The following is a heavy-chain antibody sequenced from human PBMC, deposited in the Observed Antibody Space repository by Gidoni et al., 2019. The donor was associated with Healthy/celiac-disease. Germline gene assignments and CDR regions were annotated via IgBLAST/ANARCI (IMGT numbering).Heavy chain of an antibody. J-gene: IGHJ6*02. CDR1: GGSISSGDYY. CDR2: IYYSGGT. D-gene: IGHD6-13*01. Sequence: QVQLQESGPGLVKPSQTLSLTCTVSGGSISSGDYYWSWIRQPPGKGLEWIGYIYYSGGTYYNPSLKSRVTISVDTSKNQFSLKLSSVTAADTAVYYCARSPAGSSWYGGAYYYYGMDVWGQGTTVTVSS. CDR3: ARSPAGSSWYGGAYYYYGMDV. V-gene: IGHV4-30-4*01.